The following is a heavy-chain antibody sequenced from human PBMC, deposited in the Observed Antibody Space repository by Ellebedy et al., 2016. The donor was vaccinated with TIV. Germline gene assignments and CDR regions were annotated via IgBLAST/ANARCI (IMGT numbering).Heavy chain of an antibody. CDR1: GGTFSSYV. CDR3: ARGTQWQGFDP. V-gene: IGHV1-69*04. D-gene: IGHD6-19*01. Sequence: SVKVSXXASGGTFSSYVISWVRQAPGQGLEWMGRIIPIVGTANYAQKFQGRVTITADKSTSTAYMDLSSLRSEDTAVYYCARGTQWQGFDPWGQGTLVTVSS. J-gene: IGHJ5*02. CDR2: IIPIVGTA.